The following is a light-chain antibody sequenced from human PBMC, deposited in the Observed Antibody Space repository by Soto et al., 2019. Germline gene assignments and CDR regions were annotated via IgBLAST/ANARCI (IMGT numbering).Light chain of an antibody. CDR1: SSDVGSYNL. CDR3: CSYAGSSTLV. Sequence: QSALTQPASVSGSPGQSITISCTGTSSDVGSYNLVSWYQQHPGKAPKLMIYEVSKRPSGVSNRFSGSKSGNTASLTISGIQGEDEAHYYCCSYAGSSTLVFGGGTKVTV. CDR2: EVS. V-gene: IGLV2-23*02. J-gene: IGLJ2*01.